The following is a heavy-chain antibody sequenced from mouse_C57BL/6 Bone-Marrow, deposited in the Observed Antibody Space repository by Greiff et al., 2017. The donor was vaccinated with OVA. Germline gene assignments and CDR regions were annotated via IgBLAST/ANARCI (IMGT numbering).Heavy chain of an antibody. D-gene: IGHD3-2*02. CDR3: TRVAQATVSFAY. J-gene: IGHJ3*01. Sequence: EVMLVESGEGLVKPGGSLKLSCAASGFTFSSYAMSWVRQTPEKRLEWVAYISSGGDYIYYADTVKGRFPISRDNARNTLYLQMSSLKSEDTAMYYCTRVAQATVSFAYWGQGTLVTVSA. CDR1: GFTFSSYA. V-gene: IGHV5-9-1*02. CDR2: ISSGGDYI.